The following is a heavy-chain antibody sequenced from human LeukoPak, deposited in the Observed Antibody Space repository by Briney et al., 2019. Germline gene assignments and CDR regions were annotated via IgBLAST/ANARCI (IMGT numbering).Heavy chain of an antibody. J-gene: IGHJ4*02. CDR2: IYHSGST. Sequence: SETLSLTCAVSGYSISSGYYWGWIRQPPGKGLEWIGSIYHSGSTYYNPPLKSRVTISVDTSKNQFSLKLSSVTAADTAVYYCARQNRYDIYYFDYWGQGTLVTVSS. V-gene: IGHV4-38-2*01. CDR1: GYSISSGYY. CDR3: ARQNRYDIYYFDY. D-gene: IGHD3/OR15-3a*01.